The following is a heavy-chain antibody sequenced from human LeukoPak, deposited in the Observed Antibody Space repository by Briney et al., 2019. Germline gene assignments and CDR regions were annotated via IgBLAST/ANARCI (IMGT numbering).Heavy chain of an antibody. Sequence: SETLSLTCTVSGGSISSSSYYWGWIRQPPGQGLEWIGSIYYSGSTYYNPSLKSRVTISVDTSKNQFSLKLSSVTAADTAVYYCARLPAAIGYYFDYWGQGTLVTVSS. CDR3: ARLPAAIGYYFDY. V-gene: IGHV4-39*01. J-gene: IGHJ4*02. CDR2: IYYSGST. D-gene: IGHD2-2*02. CDR1: GGSISSSSYY.